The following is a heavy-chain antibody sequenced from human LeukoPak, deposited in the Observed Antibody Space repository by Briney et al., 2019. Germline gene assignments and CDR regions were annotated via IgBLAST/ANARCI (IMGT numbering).Heavy chain of an antibody. CDR3: ARDYGPQYYYYYMDV. J-gene: IGHJ6*03. Sequence: PGGSLRLSCAASGFTFSGYSMTWVRQAPGKGLEWVSSISSTSSYIYYADSVKGRFTISRDNAKNSLYLQMNSLRAEDTALYYCARDYGPQYYYYYMDVWGKGTTVTVSS. CDR2: ISSTSSYI. CDR1: GFTFSGYS. V-gene: IGHV3-21*04. D-gene: IGHD3-10*01.